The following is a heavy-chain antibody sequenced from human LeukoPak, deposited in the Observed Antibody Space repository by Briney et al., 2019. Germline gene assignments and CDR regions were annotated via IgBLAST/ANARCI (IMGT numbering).Heavy chain of an antibody. V-gene: IGHV3-49*04. CDR1: GFTFGDYA. Sequence: GGSLRLSCTASGFTFGDYAMSWVRQAPGKGLEWVGFIRSKAYGGTTEYAASVKGRFTISRDDSKSIAYLQMNSLKTEDTAVYYCTRDQTYYYDSSGYWDYWGQGTLVTVSS. CDR2: IRSKAYGGTT. J-gene: IGHJ4*02. CDR3: TRDQTYYYDSSGYWDY. D-gene: IGHD3-22*01.